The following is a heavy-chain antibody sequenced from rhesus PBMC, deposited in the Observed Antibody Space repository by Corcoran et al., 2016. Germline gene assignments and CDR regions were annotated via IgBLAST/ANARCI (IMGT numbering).Heavy chain of an antibody. D-gene: IGHD3-3*01. CDR2: ISGSGGSP. J-gene: IGHJ6*01. V-gene: IGHV4-173*01. CDR1: GGSISSNY. CDR3: AGAGEAEELTISVLVP. Sequence: QLQLQESGPGLVKPSETLSLTCAVSGGSISSNYWSWIRQPPGKGLEWIGRISGSGGSPDYNPSLKVRVTISPATSRNQFSLRRGSWPAAATAVYSCAGAGEAEELTISVLVPGGKGVAVTVS.